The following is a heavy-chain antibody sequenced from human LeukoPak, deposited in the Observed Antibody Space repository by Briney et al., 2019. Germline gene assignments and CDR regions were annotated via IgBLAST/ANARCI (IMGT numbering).Heavy chain of an antibody. CDR2: IYTSGST. V-gene: IGHV4-61*02. CDR3: ARDVWFGAGRTFDY. CDR1: GVSISRGSYY. D-gene: IGHD3-10*01. J-gene: IGHJ4*02. Sequence: SETLSLTCTASGVSISRGSYYWSWIRQPAGKGLEWIGRIYTSGSTNYNPSLKSRVTISVDTSKNQFSLRLSSVTAADTAVYYCARDVWFGAGRTFDYWGQGTLVTVSS.